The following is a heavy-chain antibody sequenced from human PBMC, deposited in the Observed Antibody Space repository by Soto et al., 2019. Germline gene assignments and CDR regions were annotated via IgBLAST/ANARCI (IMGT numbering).Heavy chain of an antibody. Sequence: EVQLVESGGRLVQPGRSLRLSCVGTGLNFDDFAMHWVRQAPGKGLEWVSGITWNSRVLAYADSVKGRFTISRDNARKSLYLQMDSLRDEDTALYYCAKGRYDFWSPYHFDSWGQGTLVTVSS. J-gene: IGHJ4*02. CDR3: AKGRYDFWSPYHFDS. CDR2: ITWNSRVL. V-gene: IGHV3-9*01. CDR1: GLNFDDFA. D-gene: IGHD3-3*01.